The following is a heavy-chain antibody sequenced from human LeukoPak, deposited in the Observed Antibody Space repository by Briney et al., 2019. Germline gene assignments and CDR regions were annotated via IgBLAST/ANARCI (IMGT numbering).Heavy chain of an antibody. CDR1: GFTFSGSA. D-gene: IGHD6-19*01. V-gene: IGHV3-73*01. CDR2: IRSKANSYAT. CDR3: TRPHSGWPGADY. J-gene: IGHJ4*02. Sequence: GGSLRLSCAATGFTFSGSAMHWVRQASGKGLEWVGRIRSKANSYATAYAASVKGRFTISRDDSKNTAYLQMNSLKTEDTAVYYCTRPHSGWPGADYWGQGTLVTVSS.